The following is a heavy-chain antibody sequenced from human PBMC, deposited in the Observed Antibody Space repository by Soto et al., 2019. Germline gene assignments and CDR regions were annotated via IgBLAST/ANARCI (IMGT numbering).Heavy chain of an antibody. CDR2: ISSDGASK. D-gene: IGHD4-4*01. Sequence: GGSLRLYCSASGFTFSSYAMHWVRQAPGKGLEYVSAISSDGASKHYADSAKGRFTISRDNSKNTLYLQMNSLGAEDTAMYYCARDGLHDYSKFDHWGQGTLVTVSS. CDR1: GFTFSSYA. CDR3: ARDGLHDYSKFDH. J-gene: IGHJ4*02. V-gene: IGHV3-64*04.